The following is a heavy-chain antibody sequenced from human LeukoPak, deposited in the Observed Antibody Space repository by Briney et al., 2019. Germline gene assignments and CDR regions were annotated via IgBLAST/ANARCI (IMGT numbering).Heavy chain of an antibody. CDR2: INPNSGGT. V-gene: IGHV1-2*02. D-gene: IGHD3-22*01. CDR3: ARGDYYDSSGDIDY. Sequence: ASVKVSCKASGYTFTDYYMHWVRQAPGQGLEWMGWINPNSGGTNYAQKFQGRVTITADKSTSTAYMELSSLRSEDTAVYYCARGDYYDSSGDIDYWGQGTLVTVSS. J-gene: IGHJ4*02. CDR1: GYTFTDYY.